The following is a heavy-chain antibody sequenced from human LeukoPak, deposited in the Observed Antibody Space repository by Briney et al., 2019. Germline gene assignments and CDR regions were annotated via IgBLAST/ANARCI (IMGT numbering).Heavy chain of an antibody. CDR2: ISGSGGST. V-gene: IGHV3-23*01. D-gene: IGHD5-12*01. CDR3: VKDRGGYVKYKTFES. Sequence: PGGSLRLSCAASGFTFSSYAMSWVRQAPGKGLEWVSAISGSGGSTYYADSVKGRFTISKDIPKNSVYLQMNSLRTEDTAVYFCVKDRGGYVKYKTFESWGQGTLVTVSS. CDR1: GFTFSSYA. J-gene: IGHJ4*02.